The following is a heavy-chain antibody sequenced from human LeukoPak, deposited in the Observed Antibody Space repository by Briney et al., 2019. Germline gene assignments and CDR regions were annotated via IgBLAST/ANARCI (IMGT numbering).Heavy chain of an antibody. Sequence: GGSLRLSCAASGFTFSSYAMHWVRQAPGKGLEWVTLMSYDGSNKYYTASVKGRFTISRDNSKDTLYLRMNSLRAEDTAVYYCARSTPAYSYGVDSWGQGTLVTVSS. V-gene: IGHV3-30-3*01. CDR2: MSYDGSNK. CDR1: GFTFSSYA. D-gene: IGHD5-18*01. CDR3: ARSTPAYSYGVDS. J-gene: IGHJ4*02.